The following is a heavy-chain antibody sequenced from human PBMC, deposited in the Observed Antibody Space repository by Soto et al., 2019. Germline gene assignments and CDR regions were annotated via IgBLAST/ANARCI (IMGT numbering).Heavy chain of an antibody. CDR2: IYTSGST. CDR3: ARGRYYYDRSGYHNWFDP. J-gene: IGHJ5*02. Sequence: PSETLSLTCAVSGGSVSSGDYYWSWFRQPPGKGLEWIGYIYTSGSTHYNPSLKSRLTISLDTSKNQFSLELSSVTAADTAVYYCARGRYYYDRSGYHNWFDPWGQGTLVTVS. CDR1: GGSVSSGDYY. D-gene: IGHD3-22*01. V-gene: IGHV4-30-4*01.